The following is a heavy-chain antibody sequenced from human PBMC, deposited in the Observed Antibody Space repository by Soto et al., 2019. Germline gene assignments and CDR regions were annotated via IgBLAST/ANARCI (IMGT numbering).Heavy chain of an antibody. Sequence: GGSLRLSCAASGFTFSSYAMHWVHQAPGKGLEWVAVISYDGSNKYYADSVKGRFTISRDNSKNTLYLQMNSLRAEDTAVYYCARDRNHVVGATPDYWGQGTLVTVSS. V-gene: IGHV3-30-3*01. D-gene: IGHD1-26*01. CDR3: ARDRNHVVGATPDY. CDR1: GFTFSSYA. J-gene: IGHJ4*02. CDR2: ISYDGSNK.